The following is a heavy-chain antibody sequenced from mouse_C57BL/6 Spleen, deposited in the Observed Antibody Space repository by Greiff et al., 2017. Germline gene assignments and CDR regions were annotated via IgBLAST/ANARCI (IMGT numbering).Heavy chain of an antibody. D-gene: IGHD6-5*01. Sequence: VQGVESGPGLVAPSQSLSITCTVSGFSLTSYGVSWVRPPPGKGLEWLGVIWGDGSTPYHSALISRLSISKDNSKSQVILKMNRLQTLDTATCECAKAGGPYSIDYWGQGTTLTVAS. J-gene: IGHJ2*01. V-gene: IGHV2-3*01. CDR2: IWGDGST. CDR3: AKAGGPYSIDY. CDR1: GFSLTSYG.